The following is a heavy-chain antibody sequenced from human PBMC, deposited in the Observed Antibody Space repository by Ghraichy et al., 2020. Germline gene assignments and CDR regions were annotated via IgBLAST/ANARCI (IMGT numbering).Heavy chain of an antibody. Sequence: GGSLRLSCAASGFTFSIYAMHWVCQAPGKGLEWVALIWYDGNNKYYADSVKGRFTISRDNSKNTLYLQMNSLRAEDTAVYYCARDPLITMVQGVTSHFDYWGQGTLVSVSS. D-gene: IGHD3-10*01. J-gene: IGHJ4*02. V-gene: IGHV3-33*01. CDR1: GFTFSIYA. CDR3: ARDPLITMVQGVTSHFDY. CDR2: IWYDGNNK.